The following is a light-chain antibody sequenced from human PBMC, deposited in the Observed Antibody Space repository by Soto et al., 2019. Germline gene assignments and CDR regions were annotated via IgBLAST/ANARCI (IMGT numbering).Light chain of an antibody. V-gene: IGLV2-14*01. Sequence: QSALTQPASVSGSPGQSITISCTATSGDVGASDSVSWYQQHPGKAPKLMVFGVTNRPSGVSDRFSGSKSGNMASLTISGLRAEDEADYYCSADTSSNTQVFGGGTKLTVL. J-gene: IGLJ3*02. CDR3: SADTSSNTQV. CDR2: GVT. CDR1: SGDVGASDS.